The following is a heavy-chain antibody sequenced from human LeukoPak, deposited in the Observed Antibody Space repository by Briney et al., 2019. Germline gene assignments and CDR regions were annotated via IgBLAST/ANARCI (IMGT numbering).Heavy chain of an antibody. CDR1: GGSISSYY. J-gene: IGHJ6*02. CDR3: AGSGIAARPDSYYYYGMDV. Sequence: PSETLSLTCTVSGGSISSYYWSWIRQPPGKGLEWIGYIYYSGSTNYNPSLKSRVTISVDTSKNQFSLKLSSVTAADTAVYYCAGSGIAARPDSYYYYGMDVWGQGTTVTVSS. D-gene: IGHD6-6*01. CDR2: IYYSGST. V-gene: IGHV4-59*01.